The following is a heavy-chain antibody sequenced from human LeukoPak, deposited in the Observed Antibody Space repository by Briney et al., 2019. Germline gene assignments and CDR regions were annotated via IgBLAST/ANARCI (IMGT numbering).Heavy chain of an antibody. CDR3: LRDCNNIRCSGARTDV. J-gene: IGHJ6*02. D-gene: IGHD2/OR15-2a*01. CDR1: GFTFSNYD. CDR2: IGTVGDT. V-gene: IGHV3-13*01. Sequence: GESLRLSCAASGFTFSNYDMHWVRQATGKGLEWVSSIGTVGDTYYSDSVKGRFTISRENAKNSWYLQMSSLRAGDTAVYYCLRDCNNIRCSGARTDVWGQGTTVIVSS.